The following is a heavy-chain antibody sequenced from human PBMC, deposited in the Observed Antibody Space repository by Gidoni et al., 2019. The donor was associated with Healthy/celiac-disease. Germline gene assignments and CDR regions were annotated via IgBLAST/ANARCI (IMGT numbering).Heavy chain of an antibody. CDR3: ARFCGGDCYSWDDY. Sequence: QVQLQASGQGLVKPSQTLSLPCTVSGGSLSSGDYYWRWIRQPPGQGLEWVGYIYYSGSTYYNPSLKSRVTISVDTSKNQFSLKLSSVTAADTAVYYCARFCGGDCYSWDDYWGQGTLVTVSS. J-gene: IGHJ4*02. CDR1: GGSLSSGDYY. CDR2: IYYSGST. V-gene: IGHV4-30-4*01. D-gene: IGHD2-21*01.